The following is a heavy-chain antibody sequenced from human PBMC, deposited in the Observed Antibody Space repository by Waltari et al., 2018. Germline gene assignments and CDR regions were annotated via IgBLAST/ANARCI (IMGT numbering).Heavy chain of an antibody. CDR2: INHRGST. J-gene: IGHJ4*02. Sequence: QVQLQQWGAGLLKPSETLSLTCAVYGGSFSGYYWSWIRTPPGKGLEWIGEINHRGSTTYNPSLKSRVTISVDTSKNQFSLKLSSVTAADTAVYYCARGRLASLLWFRELLSYYFDYWGQGPLVTVSS. CDR3: ARGRLASLLWFRELLSYYFDY. D-gene: IGHD3-10*01. CDR1: GGSFSGYY. V-gene: IGHV4-34*01.